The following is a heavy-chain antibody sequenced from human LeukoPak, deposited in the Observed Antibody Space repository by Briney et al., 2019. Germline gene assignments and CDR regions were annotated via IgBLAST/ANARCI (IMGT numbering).Heavy chain of an antibody. D-gene: IGHD3-22*01. CDR3: ARYPKDYYYVTGYFDL. CDR1: GYIFANYW. J-gene: IGHJ4*02. Sequence: GESLKISCKGSGYIFANYWIGWVRQMPGKGLECLGVVYPGDSDTRYSPSFQGQVTISADKSITTAHLQWSSLKASDTATYYCARYPKDYYYVTGYFDLWGQGTLVTVSS. CDR2: VYPGDSDT. V-gene: IGHV5-51*01.